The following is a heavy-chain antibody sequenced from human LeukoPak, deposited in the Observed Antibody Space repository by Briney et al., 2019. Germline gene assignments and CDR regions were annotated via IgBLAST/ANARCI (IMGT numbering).Heavy chain of an antibody. J-gene: IGHJ4*02. V-gene: IGHV1-2*02. CDR2: INPNSGGT. Sequence: ASVKVSCKASGYTFTGYYMHWVRQAPGQGLEWMGWINPNSGGTNYAQKFQGRVTMTRDTSISTAYMELSRLGSDDTAVYYCARERTLTSCYDYWGQGTLVTVSS. CDR3: ARERTLTSCYDY. D-gene: IGHD2-15*01. CDR1: GYTFTGYY.